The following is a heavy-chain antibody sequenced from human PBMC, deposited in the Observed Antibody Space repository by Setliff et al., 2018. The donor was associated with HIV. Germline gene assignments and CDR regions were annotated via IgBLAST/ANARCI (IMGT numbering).Heavy chain of an antibody. CDR1: GGTFSSYV. J-gene: IGHJ6*03. CDR2: INAGNGNT. CDR3: AREGKFRYYYYMDV. V-gene: IGHV1-3*01. Sequence: ASVKVSCKASGGTFSSYVISWVRQAPGQRLEWMGWINAGNGNTKYSQKFQGRVTIARDTSASTAYMELSSLRSEDTAVYYCAREGKFRYYYYMDVWGKGTTVTVSS. D-gene: IGHD3-10*01.